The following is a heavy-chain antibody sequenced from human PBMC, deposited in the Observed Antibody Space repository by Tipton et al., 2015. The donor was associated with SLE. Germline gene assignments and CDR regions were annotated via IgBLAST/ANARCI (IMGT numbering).Heavy chain of an antibody. CDR1: GGSMRNYY. Sequence: TLSLTCTVSGGSMRNYYWSWIRQPPGKGLEWIGYIYHTGSTHYNPSLKSRLTISVDTSKHHFSLKVNSVTAADTATYYCARGDWGPYRDAFDIWGQGTMVTVPS. CDR3: ARGDWGPYRDAFDI. CDR2: IYHTGST. D-gene: IGHD7-27*01. V-gene: IGHV4-4*09. J-gene: IGHJ3*02.